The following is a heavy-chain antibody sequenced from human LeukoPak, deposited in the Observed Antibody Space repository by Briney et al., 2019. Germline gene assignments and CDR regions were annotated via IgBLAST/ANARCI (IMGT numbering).Heavy chain of an antibody. CDR2: IWKDGSNE. CDR3: ARAKKERITIFGVVNGIFDY. Sequence: QPGGSLRLSCAASGFTFSIYGVHWVRQAPGKGLEWVAVIWKDGSNEFYAGSVRGRFTISRDNAKNSLYLQMNSLRAEDTAVYYCARAKKERITIFGVVNGIFDYWGQGTLVTVSS. D-gene: IGHD3-3*01. J-gene: IGHJ4*02. CDR1: GFTFSIYG. V-gene: IGHV3-33*01.